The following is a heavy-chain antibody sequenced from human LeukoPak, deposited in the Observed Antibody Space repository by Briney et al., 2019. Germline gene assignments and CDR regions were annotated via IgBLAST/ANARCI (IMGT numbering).Heavy chain of an antibody. CDR1: GYTFATYS. J-gene: IGHJ4*02. CDR2: ISGYGGST. D-gene: IGHD6-19*01. Sequence: GASVKVSCKTSGYTFATYSINWVRQAPGQGLEWMGWISGYGGSTNYAQKLQGRVTVTTDTSTTTAYMELRSLKSDDTAVYYCARGHSSGRDYYFDTWGQGTLVTVSS. V-gene: IGHV1-18*01. CDR3: ARGHSSGRDYYFDT.